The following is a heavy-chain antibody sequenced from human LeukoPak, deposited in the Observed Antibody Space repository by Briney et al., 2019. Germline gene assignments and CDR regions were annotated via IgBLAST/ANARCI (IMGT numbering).Heavy chain of an antibody. CDR1: GFTFSSYA. Sequence: PGGSLRLSCAASGFTFSSYAMSWVRQAQGKGLEWASAISGSGGSTYSADSVKGRFTISRDNSKNTLYLQMNSLRAEDTAVYYCAKAGYYGSGSPWVDVWGQGTTVTVSS. CDR3: AKAGYYGSGSPWVDV. J-gene: IGHJ6*02. V-gene: IGHV3-23*01. D-gene: IGHD3-10*01. CDR2: ISGSGGST.